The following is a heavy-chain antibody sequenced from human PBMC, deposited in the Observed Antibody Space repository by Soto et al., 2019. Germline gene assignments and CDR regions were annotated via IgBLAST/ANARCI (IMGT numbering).Heavy chain of an antibody. CDR3: ARLQYNFYY. J-gene: IGHJ4*02. CDR1: GGSTSSYY. Sequence: SETLSLTCTVSGGSTSSYYWSWIRQPPGKGLEWIGYIYYSGSTNYNPSLKSRVTISVDTSKNQFSLKLSSVTAADTAVYYCARLQYNFYYWGQGTLVTVSS. D-gene: IGHD1-1*01. CDR2: IYYSGST. V-gene: IGHV4-59*08.